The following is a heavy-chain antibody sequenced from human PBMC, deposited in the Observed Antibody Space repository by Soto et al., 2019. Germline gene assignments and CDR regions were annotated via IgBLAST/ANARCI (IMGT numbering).Heavy chain of an antibody. CDR2: IHAGNGNT. D-gene: IGHD2-15*01. J-gene: IGHJ4*02. CDR1: GYTFSSYA. CDR3: ARGVALLDY. V-gene: IGHV1-3*01. Sequence: GASVKVSCKASGYTFSSYAIQWVRQAPGQGLELMGWIHAGNGNTKYSQSFQGRVTISRDTSATTAYMELNSLRSEDTAVYYCARGVALLDYWGQGTLVTVSS.